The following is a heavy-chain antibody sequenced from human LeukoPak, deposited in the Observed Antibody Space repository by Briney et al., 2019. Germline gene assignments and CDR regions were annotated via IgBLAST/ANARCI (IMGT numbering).Heavy chain of an antibody. J-gene: IGHJ4*02. CDR1: GYTFTGYY. CDR2: INPNSGGT. D-gene: IGHD6-6*01. Sequence: ASVKISCKASGYTFTGYYMHWVRQAPGQGLEWMGWINPNSGGTNYAQKFQGRVTMTRDTSISTAYMELSRLRSYDTAVYYCARRSIAALRFDYWGQGTLVTVSS. CDR3: ARRSIAALRFDY. V-gene: IGHV1-2*02.